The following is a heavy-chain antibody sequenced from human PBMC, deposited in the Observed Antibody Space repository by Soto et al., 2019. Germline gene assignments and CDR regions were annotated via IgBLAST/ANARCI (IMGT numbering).Heavy chain of an antibody. CDR3: ARHLSMDTAMEPVFDP. J-gene: IGHJ5*02. V-gene: IGHV5-51*01. Sequence: FQGRVTISADKSISTAYLQWSSLKASDTAMYYCARHLSMDTAMEPVFDPWGQGTLVTVSS. D-gene: IGHD5-18*01.